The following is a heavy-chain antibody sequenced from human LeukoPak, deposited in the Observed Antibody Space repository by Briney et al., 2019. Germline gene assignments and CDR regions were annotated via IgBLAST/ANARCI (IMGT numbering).Heavy chain of an antibody. Sequence: APVKPSCKASEATFTTYATSGVGQAPGQGLKWMGRVIPILGIANYAQKFQGRVTITADKSTSTAYMELSSLRSEDTAVYYCAGDIDGSYSGYWGQGTLVTVSS. J-gene: IGHJ4*02. D-gene: IGHD1-26*01. CDR3: AGDIDGSYSGY. V-gene: IGHV1-69*04. CDR1: EATFTTYA. CDR2: VIPILGIA.